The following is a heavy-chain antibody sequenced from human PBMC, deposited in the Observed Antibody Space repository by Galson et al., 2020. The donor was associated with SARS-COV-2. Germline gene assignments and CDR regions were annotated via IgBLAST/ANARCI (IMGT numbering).Heavy chain of an antibody. CDR1: GGSISSYY. Sequence: SETLSLTCTVSGGSISSYYWSWIRQPPGKGLEWIGYIYYSGSTNYNPSLKSRVTISVDTSKNQFYLKLSSVTAADTAVYYCARVQGSEYSSGWYRYYYYMDVWGKGTTVTVSS. J-gene: IGHJ6*03. D-gene: IGHD6-19*01. CDR2: IYYSGST. CDR3: ARVQGSEYSSGWYRYYYYMDV. V-gene: IGHV4-59*01.